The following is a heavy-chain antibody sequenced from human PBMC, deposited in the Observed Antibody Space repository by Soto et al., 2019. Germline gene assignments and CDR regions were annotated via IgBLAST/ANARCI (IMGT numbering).Heavy chain of an antibody. CDR3: AREIRNGDSQYYFDY. D-gene: IGHD4-17*01. V-gene: IGHV4-4*02. CDR1: SGSISRSNW. CDR2: IYHSGGT. J-gene: IGHJ4*02. Sequence: QVQLQESGPGLVKPSGTLSLTCAVSSGSISRSNWWSWVRQPPGKGLEWIGDIYHSGGTNFNPSLKSRVTISVDKSKNQFSLKLSSVTAADTAVYYCAREIRNGDSQYYFDYWGQGSLVTVSS.